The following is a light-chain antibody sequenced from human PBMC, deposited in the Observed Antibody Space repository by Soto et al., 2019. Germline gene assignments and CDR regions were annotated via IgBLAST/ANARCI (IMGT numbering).Light chain of an antibody. Sequence: QSVLTQPPSVSGAPGQRVTISCTGSRSNIGAGYDVHWYQQLPRAAPKLLMYANNNRPSGVPVRFSASKSGTSASLAITGLQADDEADYYCQTYVSGLNVVVFGGGTKLTVL. CDR1: RSNIGAGYD. J-gene: IGLJ2*01. CDR2: ANN. V-gene: IGLV1-40*01. CDR3: QTYVSGLNVVV.